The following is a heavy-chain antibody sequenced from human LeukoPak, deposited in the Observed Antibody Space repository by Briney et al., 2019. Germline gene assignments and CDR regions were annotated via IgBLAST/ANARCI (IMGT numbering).Heavy chain of an antibody. CDR3: AREVRGVNGWFDP. Sequence: PSETLSLTCTVSGGSISSYYWSWIRQPPGKGLEWIGYIYYSGSTNYNPSLKSRVTISVDTSKNQFSLKLSSVTAADTAVYYCAREVRGVNGWFDPWGQGTLVTVCS. V-gene: IGHV4-59*01. D-gene: IGHD3-10*01. J-gene: IGHJ5*02. CDR2: IYYSGST. CDR1: GGSISSYY.